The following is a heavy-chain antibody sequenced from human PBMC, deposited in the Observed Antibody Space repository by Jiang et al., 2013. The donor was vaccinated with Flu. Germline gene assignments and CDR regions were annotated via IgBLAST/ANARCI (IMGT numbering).Heavy chain of an antibody. CDR1: GGSINFYY. J-gene: IGHJ4*02. CDR3: ASGRGSSWFDY. D-gene: IGHD6-13*01. Sequence: GPGLVKPSETLSLTCAVSGGSINFYYWSWIRQPAGKGLEWIGRIYTSDSTNYNPSLKSRVTMSVDTSKNQFSLKLSSVTAADTAVYFCASGRGSSWFDYWGQGTLVTGLL. V-gene: IGHV4-4*07. CDR2: IYTSDST.